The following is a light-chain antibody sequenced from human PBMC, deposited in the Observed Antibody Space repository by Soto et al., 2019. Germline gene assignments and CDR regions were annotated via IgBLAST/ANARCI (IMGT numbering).Light chain of an antibody. CDR2: YAS. V-gene: IGKV3-15*01. CDR1: QSVSNN. Sequence: EIMMTQSPATLSVSPGERATLSCRASQSVSNNVAWYQQKPGKAPRLLIYYASTRATGIPARFSGSGSGTEFTLTISSLPSEDFALYYCQQYNNLPPITFGQGTRLEIK. J-gene: IGKJ5*01. CDR3: QQYNNLPPIT.